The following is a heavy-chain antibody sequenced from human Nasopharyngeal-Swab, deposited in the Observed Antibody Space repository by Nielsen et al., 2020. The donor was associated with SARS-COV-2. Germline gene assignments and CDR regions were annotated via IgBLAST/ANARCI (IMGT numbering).Heavy chain of an antibody. V-gene: IGHV1-18*01. D-gene: IGHD3-16*02. CDR3: ARAPHYDYVWGSSRQSFKFDY. J-gene: IGHJ4*02. Sequence: ASVKVFCKASGYTFTSSGISWVRQAPGQGLEWMGWISPYNGNTNYAQNIQGRVTMTTDTSTTTAYMELRSLRSDDTAVYYCARAPHYDYVWGSSRQSFKFDYWGQGSLVTVSS. CDR1: GYTFTSSG. CDR2: ISPYNGNT.